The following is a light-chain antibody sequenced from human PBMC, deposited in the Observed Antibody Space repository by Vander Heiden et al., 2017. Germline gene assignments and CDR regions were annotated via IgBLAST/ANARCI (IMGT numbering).Light chain of an antibody. CDR2: AAS. CDR1: QGISSY. J-gene: IGKJ4*01. Sequence: AIRMTQSPPSCTASTGDRVTITCRASQGISSYLAWYQQKPVKAPKLLIYAASTLQSGVPSRFSGSGSGTDFTLTISCLQSEDFATYYCKQDYSYPITFGGGTKVEIK. CDR3: KQDYSYPIT. V-gene: IGKV1-8*01.